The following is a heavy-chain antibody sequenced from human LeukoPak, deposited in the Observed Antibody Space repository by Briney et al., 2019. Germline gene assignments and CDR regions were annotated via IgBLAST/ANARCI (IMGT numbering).Heavy chain of an antibody. CDR1: GFTFSSYA. CDR2: ISDSGGST. Sequence: PGGSLRLSCAASGFTFSSYAMSWVRQAPGKGLHWVSAISDSGGSTYYADSVKSRFTISRDNSKNTLYLQMNSLRAEDTAVYYCAKSYCGGDCSDAFDIWGQGTMVTVSS. D-gene: IGHD2-21*02. V-gene: IGHV3-23*01. CDR3: AKSYCGGDCSDAFDI. J-gene: IGHJ3*02.